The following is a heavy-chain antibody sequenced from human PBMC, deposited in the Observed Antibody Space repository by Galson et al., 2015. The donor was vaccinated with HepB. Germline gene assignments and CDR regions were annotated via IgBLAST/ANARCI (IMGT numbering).Heavy chain of an antibody. D-gene: IGHD3-10*02. J-gene: IGHJ4*02. CDR2: IGSSGRT. V-gene: IGHV3-23*01. CDR1: GFPFSHFA. CDR3: ARMSGRQLGNYYVKT. Sequence: SLRLSCAASGFPFSHFAMSWVRQAPGKGLEWVSEIGSSGRTIYADSVRGRFTISRDNSENTLYLQMNGLRAEDTATYYCARMSGRQLGNYYVKTWGQGTLVTVSS.